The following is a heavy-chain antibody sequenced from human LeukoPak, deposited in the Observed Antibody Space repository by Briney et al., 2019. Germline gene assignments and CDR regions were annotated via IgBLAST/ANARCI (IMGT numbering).Heavy chain of an antibody. J-gene: IGHJ5*02. Sequence: PSETLSLTCTVSGGSIRSYYWSWIRQPPGKGLEWIGYISDSGRTNYNPSLKSRVSISEDTSKNPLSLKLTSVTAADTAVYYCARQFALTCFGPWGQGTQVTVSS. CDR2: ISDSGRT. V-gene: IGHV4-59*08. CDR3: ARQFALTCFGP. D-gene: IGHD3-16*01. CDR1: GGSIRSYY.